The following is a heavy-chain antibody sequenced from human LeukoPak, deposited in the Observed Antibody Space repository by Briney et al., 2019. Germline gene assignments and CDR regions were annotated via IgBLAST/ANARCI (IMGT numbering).Heavy chain of an antibody. J-gene: IGHJ4*02. CDR2: INPNSGGT. Sequence: ASVKVSCKASGYTFTGYYMHWVRQAPGQGLEWMGWINPNSGGTNYAQKFQGRVTMTRDTSISTAYMELSRLRSDDTAVYYCARAENLDYGSGSTTADYWGQGTLVTVSS. CDR3: ARAENLDYGSGSTTADY. D-gene: IGHD3-10*01. V-gene: IGHV1-2*02. CDR1: GYTFTGYY.